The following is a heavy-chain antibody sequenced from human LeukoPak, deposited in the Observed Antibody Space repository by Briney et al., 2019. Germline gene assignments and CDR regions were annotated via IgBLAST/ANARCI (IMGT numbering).Heavy chain of an antibody. CDR3: ARRIAAAGNNWFDP. V-gene: IGHV4-59*08. CDR2: IYYSGST. J-gene: IGHJ5*02. Sequence: SETLSLTCTVSGGSISSYYWSWIRLPPGKGLEWIGYIYYSGSTNYNPSLKSRVTISVDTSKNQFSLKLSSVTAADTAVYYCARRIAAAGNNWFDPWGQGTLVTVSS. CDR1: GGSISSYY. D-gene: IGHD6-13*01.